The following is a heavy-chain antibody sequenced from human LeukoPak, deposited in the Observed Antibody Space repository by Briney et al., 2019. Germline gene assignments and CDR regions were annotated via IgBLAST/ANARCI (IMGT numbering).Heavy chain of an antibody. Sequence: KPSETLSLTCTVSGGSISSYYWSWIRQPPGKGLEWIGYIYYSGSTNYNPSLKSRVTISVDTSKNQFSLKLSSVTAADTAVHYCASRKFSGYSPFDYWGQGTLVTVSS. J-gene: IGHJ4*02. CDR2: IYYSGST. CDR3: ASRKFSGYSPFDY. V-gene: IGHV4-59*08. D-gene: IGHD3-22*01. CDR1: GGSISSYY.